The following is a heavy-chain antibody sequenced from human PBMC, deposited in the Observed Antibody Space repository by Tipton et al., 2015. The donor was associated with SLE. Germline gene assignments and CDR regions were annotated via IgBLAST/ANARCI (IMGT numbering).Heavy chain of an antibody. J-gene: IGHJ4*02. CDR3: ARDGEVGDHIDY. CDR2: ISSDGSNK. Sequence: SLRLSCAASRFTFSSYAIHWVRQAPGEGLEWVALISSDGSNKYYADSVKGRFTISRDSSKNTLYLQMNSLRAEDTAVYYCARDGEVGDHIDYWGQGTLVTVSS. CDR1: RFTFSSYA. D-gene: IGHD2-21*01. V-gene: IGHV3-30-3*01.